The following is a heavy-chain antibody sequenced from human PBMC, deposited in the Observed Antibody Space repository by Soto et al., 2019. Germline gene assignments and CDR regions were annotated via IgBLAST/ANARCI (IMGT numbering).Heavy chain of an antibody. CDR3: ARGGEPRGYYRLDV. Sequence: SETLSLTCSVSGGSVRSGNHFWNWIRQPPGRRLEWLGYMYYTGVTKYNPSLKSRVSMSVDTSKNQFSLKLTSLTAADTAVYYCARGGEPRGYYRLDVWGQGITVTGSS. J-gene: IGHJ6*02. D-gene: IGHD3-10*01. CDR2: MYYTGVT. V-gene: IGHV4-61*01. CDR1: GGSVRSGNHF.